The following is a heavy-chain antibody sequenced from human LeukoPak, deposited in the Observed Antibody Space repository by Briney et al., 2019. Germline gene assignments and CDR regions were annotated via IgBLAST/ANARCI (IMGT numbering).Heavy chain of an antibody. V-gene: IGHV4-31*03. D-gene: IGHD2-2*01. Sequence: SETLSLTCSVSGGSINTSDYYWSWIRQHPGTGLEWVGYIYHSGNTYYNPSLRSRLTISVDTSKNQFSLKLSSVTAADTAVYYCARETFHCTTTICYPYYFDFWGQGILVTVSS. J-gene: IGHJ4*02. CDR2: IYHSGNT. CDR3: ARETFHCTTTICYPYYFDF. CDR1: GGSINTSDYY.